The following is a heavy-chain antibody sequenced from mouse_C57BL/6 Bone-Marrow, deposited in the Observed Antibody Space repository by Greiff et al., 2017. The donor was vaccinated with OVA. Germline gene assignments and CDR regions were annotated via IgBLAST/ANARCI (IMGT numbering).Heavy chain of an antibody. D-gene: IGHD2-3*01. V-gene: IGHV5-6*01. J-gene: IGHJ3*01. CDR3: ARSRDGSAWLAY. CDR1: GFTFSSYG. Sequence: EVKLMESGGDLVKPGGSLKLSCAASGFTFSSYGMSWVRQTPDKRLEWVATISSGGSYTYYPDSVKGRFTISRDNDKNTLYLQMSSLKSEDTAMYYCARSRDGSAWLAYWGQGTLVTVSA. CDR2: ISSGGSYT.